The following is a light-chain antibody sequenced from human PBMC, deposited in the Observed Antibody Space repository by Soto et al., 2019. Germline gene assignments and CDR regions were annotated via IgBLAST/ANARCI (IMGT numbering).Light chain of an antibody. V-gene: IGKV3-20*01. Sequence: EIVMTQSPATLSVSPGERVTLSCRASQNILSNLAWYLQKPGQAPRLLIYGASSRATGIPDRFSASGSGTDFSLTISRLEPEDFAVYYCQQYGSSPQTFGQGTKVDIK. CDR2: GAS. J-gene: IGKJ1*01. CDR3: QQYGSSPQT. CDR1: QNILSN.